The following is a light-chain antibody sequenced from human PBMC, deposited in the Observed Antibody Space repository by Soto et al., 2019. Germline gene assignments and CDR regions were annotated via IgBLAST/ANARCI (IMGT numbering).Light chain of an antibody. CDR1: SSDVGSYNL. CDR2: EGS. CDR3: CSYAGSSTYWV. Sequence: QSALTQPASVSGSPGQSITISCTGTSSDVGSYNLVSWYQHYPGKAPKVMIYEGSKRPSGVSNRFSGSKSGNTASLTISGLQAEDEADYYCCSYAGSSTYWVFGGGTKVTVL. V-gene: IGLV2-23*01. J-gene: IGLJ3*02.